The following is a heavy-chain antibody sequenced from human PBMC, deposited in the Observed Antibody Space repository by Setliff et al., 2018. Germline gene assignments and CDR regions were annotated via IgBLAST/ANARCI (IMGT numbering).Heavy chain of an antibody. J-gene: IGHJ4*02. CDR2: IYYSGST. CDR3: ARVFYYGSGSYLYYFDS. V-gene: IGHV4-61*08. CDR1: GGSISSGGYY. D-gene: IGHD3-10*01. Sequence: SETLSLTCAVSGGSISSGGYYWSWIRQHPGKGLEWIGYIYYSGSTNYNPSLKSRVTISVDTSKNQFSLKLSSVTAADTAVYYCARVFYYGSGSYLYYFDSWGQGTLVTVSS.